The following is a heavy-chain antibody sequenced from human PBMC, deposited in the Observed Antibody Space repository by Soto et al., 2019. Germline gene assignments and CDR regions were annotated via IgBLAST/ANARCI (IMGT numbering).Heavy chain of an antibody. J-gene: IGHJ6*02. CDR2: IWYDGSNK. Sequence: QVQLVESGGGVVQPGRSLRLSCAASGLTFSSYGMQRVRQAPGKGLEWVAVIWYDGSNKYYADSVKGRFTIYRDNSKNTLYLHMNSLRAEDTSVYYCARDTRGDYVPYYYYGMDVWGQGTTVTVAS. CDR1: GLTFSSYG. V-gene: IGHV3-33*01. CDR3: ARDTRGDYVPYYYYGMDV. D-gene: IGHD4-17*01.